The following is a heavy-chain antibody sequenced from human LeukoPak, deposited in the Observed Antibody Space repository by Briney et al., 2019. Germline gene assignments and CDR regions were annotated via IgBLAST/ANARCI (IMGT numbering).Heavy chain of an antibody. CDR3: ARVMGGTRRSYHRLLLDY. Sequence: ASVKVTCKASRGTYSSYALSWLRQAPGKGLEWMGRIIPILGIANYAQKFQGRVTITADKSPSTAYMEQSSLKCEDKGVYYCARVMGGTRRSYHRLLLDYWGQGTLVTVSS. CDR2: IIPILGIA. V-gene: IGHV1-69*10. J-gene: IGHJ4*02. D-gene: IGHD1-26*01. CDR1: RGTYSSYA.